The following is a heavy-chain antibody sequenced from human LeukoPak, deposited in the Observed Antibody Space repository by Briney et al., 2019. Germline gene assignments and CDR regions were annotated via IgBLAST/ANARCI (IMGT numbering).Heavy chain of an antibody. Sequence: GASVKVSCKASGGTFSSYAISWVRQAPGQGLEWMGRIIPILGIVNYAQKFQGRVTITADKSTSTAYMELSSLRSEDTAVYYCARDTGITIFGVAFPWGQGTLVTVSS. CDR2: IIPILGIV. CDR3: ARDTGITIFGVAFP. V-gene: IGHV1-69*04. J-gene: IGHJ4*02. D-gene: IGHD3-3*01. CDR1: GGTFSSYA.